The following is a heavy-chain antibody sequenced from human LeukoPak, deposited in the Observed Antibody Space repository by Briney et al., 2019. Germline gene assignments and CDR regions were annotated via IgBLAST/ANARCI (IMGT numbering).Heavy chain of an antibody. CDR1: GYTFTSYD. Sequence: ASVKVSCKASGYTFTSYDINWVRQATGQGLEWMGWMNPNSGNTGYAQKFQGRVTMTRNTSISTAYMELNSLRAADTAVYYCARDLDVETVAMPGGYWGQGTLVTVSS. J-gene: IGHJ4*02. V-gene: IGHV1-8*01. D-gene: IGHD2-2*01. CDR2: MNPNSGNT. CDR3: ARDLDVETVAMPGGY.